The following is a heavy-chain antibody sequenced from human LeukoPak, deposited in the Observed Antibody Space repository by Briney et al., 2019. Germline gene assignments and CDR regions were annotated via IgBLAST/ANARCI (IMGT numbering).Heavy chain of an antibody. D-gene: IGHD1-14*01. CDR1: GFTFSSYA. CDR3: ARLAGTSEAFDI. Sequence: GGSLRLSCAASGFTFSSYAMHWVRQAPGKGLEWVAVISYDGSNKYYADSVKGRFTISRDNSKNTLCLQMNSLRAEDTAVYYCARLAGTSEAFDIWGQGTMVTVSS. J-gene: IGHJ3*02. V-gene: IGHV3-30-3*01. CDR2: ISYDGSNK.